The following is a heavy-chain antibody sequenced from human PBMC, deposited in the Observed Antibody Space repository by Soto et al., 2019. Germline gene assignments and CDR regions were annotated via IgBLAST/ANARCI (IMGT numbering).Heavy chain of an antibody. D-gene: IGHD4-17*01. V-gene: IGHV1-69*08. J-gene: IGHJ3*02. CDR3: ARDSDGVYGDYQGGAFDI. CDR1: GGTFSSYT. Sequence: QVQLVQSGAEVKKPGSSVKVSCKASGGTFSSYTISWVRQAPGQGLEWMGRIIPILGIANYAQKFQGRVTITADKSTSTAYMELSSLRSEDTAVYYCARDSDGVYGDYQGGAFDIWGQGTMVTVSS. CDR2: IIPILGIA.